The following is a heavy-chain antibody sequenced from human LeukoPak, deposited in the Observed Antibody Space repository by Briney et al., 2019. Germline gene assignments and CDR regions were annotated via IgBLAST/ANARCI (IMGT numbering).Heavy chain of an antibody. CDR2: INSDGNTT. V-gene: IGHV3-74*01. Sequence: PGGSLRLSCAVSGFTFSNYWMHWVRQAPGKGLVWVSRINSDGNTTSYADSVKGRFTISRDNAKNTLYLQMNNLRVEDAAVYYCVRGYSSGYRLDYWGQGTLVTVCS. D-gene: IGHD3-22*01. CDR1: GFTFSNYW. J-gene: IGHJ4*02. CDR3: VRGYSSGYRLDY.